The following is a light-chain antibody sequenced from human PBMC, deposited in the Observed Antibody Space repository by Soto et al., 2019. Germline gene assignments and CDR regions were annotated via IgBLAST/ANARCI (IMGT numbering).Light chain of an antibody. V-gene: IGLV2-14*01. Sequence: QFVLTQPASVSGSPGQSIAISCTGTSSDIGSYNYISWYQQHPGKAPKLMIYDVSNRPSGVSDRFSGSKSGNTASLTISGLQAEDEADYYCKSFTTSTTYVFGTGTKVTVL. J-gene: IGLJ1*01. CDR2: DVS. CDR1: SSDIGSYNY. CDR3: KSFTTSTTYV.